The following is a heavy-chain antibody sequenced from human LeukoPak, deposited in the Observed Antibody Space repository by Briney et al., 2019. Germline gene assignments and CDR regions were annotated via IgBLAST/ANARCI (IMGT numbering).Heavy chain of an antibody. CDR1: GFTFSSYG. Sequence: GGSLRLSCAASGFTFSSYGMHWVRQAPGKGLEWVAFIRYDGSNKYYADSVKGRFTISRDNSKNTLYLQMNSLRAEDTAVYYCASRSMWSSDYYMDVWGKGTTVTVSS. D-gene: IGHD2-21*01. V-gene: IGHV3-30*02. J-gene: IGHJ6*03. CDR2: IRYDGSNK. CDR3: ASRSMWSSDYYMDV.